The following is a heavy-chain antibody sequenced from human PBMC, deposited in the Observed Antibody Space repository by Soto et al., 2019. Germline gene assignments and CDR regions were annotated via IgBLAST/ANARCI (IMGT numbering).Heavy chain of an antibody. Sequence: SETLSLTCAVYGGSFSGYYWNWIRQPPGKGLEWIGEINHSGSTNYNSSLKSRVTISVDTSKNQFSLKLSSVTAADTAVYYCARGRGSGWYGNWFDPWGQGTLVTVSS. CDR3: ARGRGSGWYGNWFDP. V-gene: IGHV4-34*01. CDR2: INHSGST. J-gene: IGHJ5*02. CDR1: GGSFSGYY. D-gene: IGHD6-19*01.